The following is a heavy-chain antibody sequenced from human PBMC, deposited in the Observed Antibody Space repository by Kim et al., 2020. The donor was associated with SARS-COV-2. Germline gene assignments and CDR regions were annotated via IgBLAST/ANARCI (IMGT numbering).Heavy chain of an antibody. J-gene: IGHJ6*02. D-gene: IGHD3-10*01. V-gene: IGHV3-9*01. CDR2: ISWSSGNI. Sequence: GGSLRLSCAASGFIFDDYAVHWVRQAPGKGLEWVSGISWSSGNIDYADSVKGRFTISRDNAKNSLYLQMNSLRVEDTALYYCAKDRYYYGSGSYGPNYYHYGMDVWGQGTTVTVSS. CDR3: AKDRYYYGSGSYGPNYYHYGMDV. CDR1: GFIFDDYA.